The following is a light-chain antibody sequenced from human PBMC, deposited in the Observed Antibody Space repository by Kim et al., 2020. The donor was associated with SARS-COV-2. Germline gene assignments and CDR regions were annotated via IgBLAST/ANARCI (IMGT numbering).Light chain of an antibody. J-gene: IGLJ3*02. V-gene: IGLV5-45*02. CDR2: YKSDSDK. Sequence: ELTQPSSLSASPGASASLTCTLRSGINVGTYSMFWYQQKPGSPPQYLLRYKSDSDKQQGSGVPSRFSGSKDASANAGILLISGLQSEDEADYYCMIWHSSAWVFGGGTQLTV. CDR3: MIWHSSAWV. CDR1: SGINVGTYS.